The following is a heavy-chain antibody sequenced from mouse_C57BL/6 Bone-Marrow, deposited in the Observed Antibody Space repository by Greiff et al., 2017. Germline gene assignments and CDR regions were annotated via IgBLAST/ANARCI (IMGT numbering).Heavy chain of an antibody. D-gene: IGHD1-1*01. Sequence: VQLKESGGDLVKPGGSLKLSCAASGFTFSSYGMSWVRQTPDKRLEWVATISSGGSYTYYPDSVKGRITISRDNAKNTLYLQMSSLKSEDTAMYYCARRGLLRSLYYFDYWGQGTTLTVSS. V-gene: IGHV5-6*01. CDR2: ISSGGSYT. J-gene: IGHJ2*01. CDR3: ARRGLLRSLYYFDY. CDR1: GFTFSSYG.